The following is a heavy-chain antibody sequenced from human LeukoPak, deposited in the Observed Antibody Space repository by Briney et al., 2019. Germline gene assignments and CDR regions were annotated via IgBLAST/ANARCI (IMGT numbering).Heavy chain of an antibody. Sequence: GGSLRLSCAASGFTFSSYEMNWVRKAPGKGLEWVSYISSSGSTIYYADSVKGRFTISRDNAKNSLYLQMNSLRAEDTAVYYCAREHDYGDLYFDYWGQGTLVTVSS. CDR2: ISSSGSTI. J-gene: IGHJ4*02. CDR3: AREHDYGDLYFDY. CDR1: GFTFSSYE. D-gene: IGHD4-17*01. V-gene: IGHV3-48*03.